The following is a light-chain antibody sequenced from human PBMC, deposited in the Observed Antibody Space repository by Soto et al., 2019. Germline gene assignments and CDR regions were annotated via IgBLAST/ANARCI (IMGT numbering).Light chain of an antibody. V-gene: IGKV3-20*01. CDR2: GAS. CDR1: QSVSSSY. J-gene: IGKJ1*01. CDR3: QQFGSSPRGT. Sequence: EIVLTQSPGTLSLSPGERATLSCRASQSVSSSYLAWYQQKPGQAPRLLIYGASSRATGIPDRFSGSGSGTEFTLTISRLEPEDFAVDYCQQFGSSPRGTFGQVTKVEI.